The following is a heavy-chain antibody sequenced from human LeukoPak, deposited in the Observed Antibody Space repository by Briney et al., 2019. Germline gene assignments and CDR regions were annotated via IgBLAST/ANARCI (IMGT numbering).Heavy chain of an antibody. J-gene: IGHJ5*02. Sequence: GGSLRLSCPASGFTFSAYWMTWVRQAPGKGLEWVANIKEDGTEKNYVDSVKGRFTISRDNVKKSLYLEMNSLRVEDTAVYYCARGVLEQLVQPRRYNWFDPWGQGTLVTVSS. CDR2: IKEDGTEK. D-gene: IGHD6-6*01. CDR1: GFTFSAYW. CDR3: ARGVLEQLVQPRRYNWFDP. V-gene: IGHV3-7*01.